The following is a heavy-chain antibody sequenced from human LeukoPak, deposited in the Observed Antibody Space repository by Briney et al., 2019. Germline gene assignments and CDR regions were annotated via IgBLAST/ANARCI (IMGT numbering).Heavy chain of an antibody. CDR3: ARRASSGWYPFAFDI. CDR2: INHSGST. D-gene: IGHD6-19*01. Sequence: PSETLSLTCAVYGGSFSGYYWSWIRQPPGKGLEWIGEINHSGSTYYNPSLKSRVTISVDTSKNQFSLKLSSVTAADTAVYYCARRASSGWYPFAFDIWGQGTMVTVSS. CDR1: GGSFSGYY. J-gene: IGHJ3*02. V-gene: IGHV4-34*01.